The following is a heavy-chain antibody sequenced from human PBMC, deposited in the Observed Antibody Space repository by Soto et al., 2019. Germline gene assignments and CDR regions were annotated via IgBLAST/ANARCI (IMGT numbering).Heavy chain of an antibody. Sequence: EVQLVESGGGLVQPGGSLRLSCAASGFTFNSYSMNWVRQAAGKGLEWVSYIRSSSSIIYYADSVKGRFTISRDNAKNSLYLLMNSLRDEDTAVYYCARADAWWYFDLWGRGTLVTVSS. V-gene: IGHV3-48*02. CDR1: GFTFNSYS. CDR2: IRSSSSII. CDR3: ARADAWWYFDL. J-gene: IGHJ2*01.